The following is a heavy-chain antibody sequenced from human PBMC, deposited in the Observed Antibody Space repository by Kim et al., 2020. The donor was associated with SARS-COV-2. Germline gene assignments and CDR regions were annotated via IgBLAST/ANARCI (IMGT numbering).Heavy chain of an antibody. CDR3: ARHPGLLAFDI. Sequence: TRYSPSFQGQVTISADKSISTAYLQWSSLKASDTAMYYCARHPGLLAFDIWGQGTMVTVSS. CDR2: T. J-gene: IGHJ3*02. V-gene: IGHV5-51*01.